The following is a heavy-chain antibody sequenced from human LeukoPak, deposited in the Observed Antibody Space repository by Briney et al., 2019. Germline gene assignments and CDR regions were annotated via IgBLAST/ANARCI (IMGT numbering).Heavy chain of an antibody. CDR2: ISHDGSDQ. J-gene: IGHJ4*02. CDR3: ANDYGANFDW. D-gene: IGHD4-17*01. CDR1: GFTFINYG. V-gene: IGHV3-30*18. Sequence: GGSLRLSCAASGFTFINYGMHWVRQAPGKGLEWVAVISHDGSDQYYADSVKGRFTISRDNSKGTLFLQMSSLRVEDTAVYYCANDYGANFDWWGQGTLVTVSS.